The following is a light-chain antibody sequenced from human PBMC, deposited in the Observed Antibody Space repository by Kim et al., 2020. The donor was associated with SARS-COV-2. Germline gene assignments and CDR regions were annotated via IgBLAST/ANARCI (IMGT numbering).Light chain of an antibody. CDR2: GYN. CDR3: AAWDDNLNGVG. Sequence: GQRVTISCSGSFSNVVRNTVNWWQQFPGTAPKRLIFGYNQRPSGVPARFSGSKSGTSASLAISGLQSEDEADYYCAAWDDNLNGVGFGGGTQLTVL. J-gene: IGLJ2*01. CDR1: FSNVVRNT. V-gene: IGLV1-44*01.